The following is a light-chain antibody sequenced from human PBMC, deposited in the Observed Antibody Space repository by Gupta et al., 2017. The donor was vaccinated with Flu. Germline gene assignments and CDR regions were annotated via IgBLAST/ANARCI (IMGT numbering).Light chain of an antibody. Sequence: ETVLTQSPGTLSLSPGERATLSCRASQSVSSNYLVWYQQKPGQAPRLLIYGASSRATGIPDRFSGSGSGTDFTLTINRLEPEDFAVYYCQQYGSSPETFGQGTKVEIK. CDR2: GAS. V-gene: IGKV3-20*01. CDR1: QSVSSNY. CDR3: QQYGSSPET. J-gene: IGKJ1*01.